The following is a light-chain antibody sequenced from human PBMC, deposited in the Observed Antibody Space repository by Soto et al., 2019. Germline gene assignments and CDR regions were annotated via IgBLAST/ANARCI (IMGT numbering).Light chain of an antibody. CDR1: QNIGSF. CDR2: KAS. V-gene: IGKV1-5*03. J-gene: IGKJ1*01. CDR3: QHYNSYSEE. Sequence: DIQMTQSPSSLSASIGDRVTITCRASQNIGSFLNWYQQKPGEAPRLLVYKASTLKSGVPSRFSGSGSGTEFTLTISSLQPDDFATYYCQHYNSYSEEFGQGTKV.